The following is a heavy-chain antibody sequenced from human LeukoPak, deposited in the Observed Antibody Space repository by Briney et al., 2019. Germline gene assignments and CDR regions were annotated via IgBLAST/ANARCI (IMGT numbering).Heavy chain of an antibody. V-gene: IGHV3-21*01. CDR2: ISSSSSYI. CDR3: ARDLGQYYDTSDNWFDP. CDR1: GFTFSSYT. Sequence: AGGSLRLSCAVSGFTFSSYTMNWVRQAPGKGLEWVSSISSSSSYIYYADSVKGRFTISRDNAKNSLYLQMNSLRAEDTAVYYCARDLGQYYDTSDNWFDPWGQGTLVTVSS. J-gene: IGHJ5*02. D-gene: IGHD3-22*01.